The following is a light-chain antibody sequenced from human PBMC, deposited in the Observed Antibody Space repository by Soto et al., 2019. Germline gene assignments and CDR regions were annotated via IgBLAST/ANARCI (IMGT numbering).Light chain of an antibody. CDR2: DVS. J-gene: IGLJ1*01. CDR3: NSFTTTNTYV. V-gene: IGLV2-14*03. Sequence: QSVLTQPASVSGSPGRSITISCTGASSDVGGFDHVSWYQQHPGKVPRLLIYDVSSRPSGVSDRFSGSKSGNTASLTISGLQAEDEADYYCNSFTTTNTYVFGTGTKVNVL. CDR1: SSDVGGFDH.